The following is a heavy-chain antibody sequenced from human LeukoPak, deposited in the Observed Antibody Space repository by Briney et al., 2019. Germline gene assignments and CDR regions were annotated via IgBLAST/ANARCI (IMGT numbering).Heavy chain of an antibody. V-gene: IGHV4-59*11. Sequence: SETLSLTCTVSGGSISYQYWAWIRQPPGKRLEWIGYSYYSGSTTYSPSLKSRVTISVDTSNNLFSLELRSVSAADTAAYYCARGRGDYKSPNWFDSRGQGILVTVSS. CDR3: ARGRGDYKSPNWFDS. J-gene: IGHJ5*01. D-gene: IGHD4-17*01. CDR2: SYYSGST. CDR1: GGSISYQY.